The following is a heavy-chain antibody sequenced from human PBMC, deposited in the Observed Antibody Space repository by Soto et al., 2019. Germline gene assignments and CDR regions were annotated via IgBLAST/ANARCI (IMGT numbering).Heavy chain of an antibody. Sequence: QVQLVQSGAEVKKPGASVKVSCKASGYTFTGYYMHWVRQAPGQGLEWMGWINPNSGGTNYAQKFQGMVTMTRDTSISTAYMELSRLRSDDTAVYYCARDLAYCGGDCAVFDYWGQGTLVTVSS. J-gene: IGHJ4*02. V-gene: IGHV1-2*02. D-gene: IGHD2-21*02. CDR3: ARDLAYCGGDCAVFDY. CDR2: INPNSGGT. CDR1: GYTFTGYY.